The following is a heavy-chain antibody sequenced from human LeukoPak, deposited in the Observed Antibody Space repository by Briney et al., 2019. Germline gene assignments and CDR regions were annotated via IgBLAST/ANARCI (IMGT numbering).Heavy chain of an antibody. CDR3: AGDIYYYDSSGYYPRWAFDI. CDR1: GGSISSYY. CDR2: IYYSGST. D-gene: IGHD3-22*01. J-gene: IGHJ3*02. V-gene: IGHV4-59*01. Sequence: SETLSLTCTVSGGSISSYYRSWIRQPPGKGLEWIGYIYYSGSTNYNPSLKSRVTISVDTSKNQFSLKLSSVTAADTAVYYCAGDIYYYDSSGYYPRWAFDIWGQGTMVTVSS.